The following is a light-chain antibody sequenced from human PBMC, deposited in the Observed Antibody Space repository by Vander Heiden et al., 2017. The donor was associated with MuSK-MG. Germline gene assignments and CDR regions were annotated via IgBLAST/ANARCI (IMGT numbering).Light chain of an antibody. V-gene: IGKV1-39*01. J-gene: IGKJ2*01. CDR3: QQSDSTPST. Sequence: DIQMTQSPSSLSASVGDRVTITCRASQSISSYLNWYQQKPGKAPKLLIYAASSLQSGVPSRFSGSGSGTDFTLTISRLQPEDFATYYCQQSDSTPSTFGQGTKVDIK. CDR1: QSISSY. CDR2: AAS.